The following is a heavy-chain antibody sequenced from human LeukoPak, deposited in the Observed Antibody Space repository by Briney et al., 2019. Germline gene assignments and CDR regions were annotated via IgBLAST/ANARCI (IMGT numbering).Heavy chain of an antibody. V-gene: IGHV4-39*07. CDR1: GGSISRSTYY. Sequence: SETLSLTCSVSGGSISRSTYYWGWIRQPPGKGLEWIGSFYYTGSTYYNPSLKSRVTISVDRSKNQFSLKLNSVTAADTAVYYCARGYGDNSGAFDIWGQGTMVTVSS. CDR2: FYYTGST. CDR3: ARGYGDNSGAFDI. D-gene: IGHD4-23*01. J-gene: IGHJ3*02.